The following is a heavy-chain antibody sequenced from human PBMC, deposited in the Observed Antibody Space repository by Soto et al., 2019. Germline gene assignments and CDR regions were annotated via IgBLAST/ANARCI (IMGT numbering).Heavy chain of an antibody. Sequence: ASVKVSCKASGYTFTHYDVNWVRQATGQGLEWMGRMNPILGNANYAQKFQGRVTITTDKSTSTAYMELSSLRSEDTAVYYCARDDQVVPAAISSWGQGTLVTVSS. D-gene: IGHD2-2*02. CDR3: ARDDQVVPAAISS. J-gene: IGHJ4*02. V-gene: IGHV1-69*04. CDR1: GYTFTHYD. CDR2: MNPILGNA.